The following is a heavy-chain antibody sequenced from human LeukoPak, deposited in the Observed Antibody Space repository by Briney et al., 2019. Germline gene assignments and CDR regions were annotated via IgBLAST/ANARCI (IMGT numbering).Heavy chain of an antibody. CDR2: INPSSGGT. CDR1: GYTFTGYF. Sequence: ASVKVSFKASGYTFTGYFMYWVRQAPGQGLEWMGWINPSSGGTNFAQRFQGRVSMTRDTSISTAYMELSRLRSDDTAVYYCARGLGYCSSTSCYDFDYWGQGTLVTVSS. CDR3: ARGLGYCSSTSCYDFDY. D-gene: IGHD2-2*01. J-gene: IGHJ4*02. V-gene: IGHV1-2*02.